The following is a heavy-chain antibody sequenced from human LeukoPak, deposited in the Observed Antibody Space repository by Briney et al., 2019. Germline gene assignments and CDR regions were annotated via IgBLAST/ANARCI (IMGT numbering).Heavy chain of an antibody. J-gene: IGHJ3*02. CDR3: ARVRGQQKRDAFDI. Sequence: PGGSLRLSCAASGFTFSSYGMHWVRQAPGKGLEWVAFIRYDGSNKYYADSVKGRFTISRDNSKNTLYLQMNSLRSDDTAVYYCARVRGQQKRDAFDIWGQGTMVTVSS. D-gene: IGHD3-10*01. V-gene: IGHV3-30*02. CDR2: IRYDGSNK. CDR1: GFTFSSYG.